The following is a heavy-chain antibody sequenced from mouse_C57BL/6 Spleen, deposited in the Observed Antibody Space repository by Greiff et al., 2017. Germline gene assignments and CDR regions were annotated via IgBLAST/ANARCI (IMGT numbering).Heavy chain of an antibody. CDR2: IDPNSGGT. J-gene: IGHJ1*03. CDR3: ATSYDGYYDWYFDV. V-gene: IGHV1-72*01. CDR1: GYTFTSYW. Sequence: VQLQQPGAELVKPGASVKLSCKASGYTFTSYWMRWVKQRPGRGLEWIGRIDPNSGGTKYNEKFKSKATLTVDKPSSTAYMQLSSLTSDDSAVYYCATSYDGYYDWYFDVWGTGTTVTVSS. D-gene: IGHD2-3*01.